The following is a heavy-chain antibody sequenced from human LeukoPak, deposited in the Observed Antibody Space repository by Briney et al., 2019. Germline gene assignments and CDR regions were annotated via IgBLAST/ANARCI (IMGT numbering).Heavy chain of an antibody. CDR2: VYTSGST. V-gene: IGHV4-61*09. CDR3: ARGLNNRKSGRRFDVFEI. Sequence: SETLSLTCTVSGGSISSGSYYWSWIRQPAGKGLEWIGHVYTSGSTNYNPSLKSRVTISADTSKNQFSLRLSSVTAADTAVYYCARGLNNRKSGRRFDVFEIWGQGTMVTVSS. D-gene: IGHD3-3*01. J-gene: IGHJ3*02. CDR1: GGSISSGSYY.